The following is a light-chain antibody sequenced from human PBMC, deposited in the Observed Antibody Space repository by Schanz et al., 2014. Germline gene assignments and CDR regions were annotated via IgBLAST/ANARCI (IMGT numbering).Light chain of an antibody. J-gene: IGLJ2*01. V-gene: IGLV2-14*03. CDR3: SSHTAITTAVV. Sequence: QSALTQPPSASGSPGQSVTISCTGTSSDVGRYNYVSWYQQHPGKAPKLMIYDVSNRPSGVSNRFSGSKSGNTASLTISGLQAEDEADYHCSSHTAITTAVVFGGGTKLTVL. CDR2: DVS. CDR1: SSDVGRYNY.